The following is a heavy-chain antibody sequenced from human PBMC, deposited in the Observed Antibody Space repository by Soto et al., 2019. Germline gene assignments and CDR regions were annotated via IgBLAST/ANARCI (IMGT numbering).Heavy chain of an antibody. CDR3: ARHVLVPAAIGGVDV. Sequence: PSETLSLTCTVSGGSTSSSSYYWGWIRQSPGKGLEWIGSIYYSGSTYYNPSLKSRVTISVDTSKDQFSLKLTSVTAADTAVYYCARHVLVPAAIGGVDVWGQGTTVTVSS. J-gene: IGHJ6*02. CDR1: GGSTSSSSYY. D-gene: IGHD2-2*02. CDR2: IYYSGST. V-gene: IGHV4-39*01.